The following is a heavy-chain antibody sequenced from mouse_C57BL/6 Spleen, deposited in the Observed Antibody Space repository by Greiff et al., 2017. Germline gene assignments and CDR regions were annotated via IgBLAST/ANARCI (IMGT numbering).Heavy chain of an antibody. CDR1: GFTFSDYG. Sequence: EVKLVESGGGLVKPGGSLKLSCAASGFTFSDYGMHWVRQAPEKGLEWVAYISSGSSTIYYADTVKGRFTISRDNAKNTLFLQMTSLRSEDAAMYYCARAALRHTRAMDYWGQGTSVTVSS. J-gene: IGHJ4*01. CDR3: ARAALRHTRAMDY. V-gene: IGHV5-17*01. CDR2: ISSGSSTI. D-gene: IGHD1-2*01.